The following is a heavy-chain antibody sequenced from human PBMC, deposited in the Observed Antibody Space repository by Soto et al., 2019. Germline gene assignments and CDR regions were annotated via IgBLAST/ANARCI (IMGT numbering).Heavy chain of an antibody. Sequence: GGSLRLSCAGSGFTFDDSYRGWIRHAPGKGLEWLSYIIPGSRYPAYADSVKGRFTISRDNARRSLFLQMTSLTAEDTAMYYCVREGGGGLHDTWGQGIRVTGSS. CDR3: VREGGGGLHDT. CDR2: IIPGSRYP. CDR1: GFTFDDSY. J-gene: IGHJ4*02. D-gene: IGHD2-15*01. V-gene: IGHV3-11*06.